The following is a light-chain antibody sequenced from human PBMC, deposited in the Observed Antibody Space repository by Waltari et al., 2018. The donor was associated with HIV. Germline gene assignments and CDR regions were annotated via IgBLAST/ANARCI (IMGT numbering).Light chain of an antibody. CDR3: QQYNSYTWT. J-gene: IGKJ1*01. V-gene: IGKV1-5*03. Sequence: DIQMTQSPSTLSASVGDRVTITCRASQSINSWLAWYQQKPGKAPKLLLYKASSLESGVPSRFSGSGSGTEFTLTISSLQPDDFATYYCQQYNSYTWTFGQGTKVEI. CDR1: QSINSW. CDR2: KAS.